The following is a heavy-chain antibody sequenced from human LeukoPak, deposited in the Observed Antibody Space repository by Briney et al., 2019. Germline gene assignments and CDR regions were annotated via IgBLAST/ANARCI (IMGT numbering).Heavy chain of an antibody. CDR3: ARKRYSYARGCFDY. V-gene: IGHV4-34*01. CDR2: INHSGST. J-gene: IGHJ4*02. CDR1: GGSFSGYY. D-gene: IGHD3-10*02. Sequence: PSETLSLTCAVYGGSFSGYYWSWIRQPPGKGLEWIGEINHSGSTNYNPSLKSRVTISVDTSKNQFSLKLSSVTAADTAVYYRARKRYSYARGCFDYWGQGTLVTVSS.